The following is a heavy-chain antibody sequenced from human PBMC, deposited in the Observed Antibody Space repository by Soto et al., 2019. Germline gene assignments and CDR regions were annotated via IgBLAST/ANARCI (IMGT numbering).Heavy chain of an antibody. CDR1: GYTFTSYH. Sequence: ASVKVSCKASGYTFTSYHLHWVRQAPGQGLEWMGIINPSGCSTSYAQKFQGRVTMTRDTSTSTVYMELSSLRSEDTAVYYCARDTQLVSYYYGMDVWGQGTTVTVSS. D-gene: IGHD6-13*01. CDR2: INPSGCST. J-gene: IGHJ6*02. V-gene: IGHV1-46*01. CDR3: ARDTQLVSYYYGMDV.